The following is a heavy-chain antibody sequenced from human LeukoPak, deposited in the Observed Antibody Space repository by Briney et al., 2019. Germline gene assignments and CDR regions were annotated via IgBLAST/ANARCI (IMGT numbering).Heavy chain of an antibody. D-gene: IGHD6-13*01. Sequence: PSETLSLTCTVSGGSISSYYWSWIRQPPGKGLEWIGYIYYSGSTNYNPSLKSRVTILVDTSKNQFSLKLSSVTAADTAVYYCARSLRRIAAAGNWFDPWGQGTLVTVSS. CDR1: GGSISSYY. CDR2: IYYSGST. V-gene: IGHV4-59*01. J-gene: IGHJ5*02. CDR3: ARSLRRIAAAGNWFDP.